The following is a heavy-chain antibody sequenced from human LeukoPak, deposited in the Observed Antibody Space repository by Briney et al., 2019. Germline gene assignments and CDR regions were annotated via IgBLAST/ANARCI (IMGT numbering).Heavy chain of an antibody. J-gene: IGHJ4*02. CDR2: VYASGTT. D-gene: IGHD1-26*01. V-gene: IGHV4-61*02. CDR3: ARELSGSFSTGFDY. CDR1: GGSISSGAFS. Sequence: SQTLSLTCTVSGGSISSGAFSWSWIRQPAGKGLEWIGRVYASGTTTYNPSLKSRVTISVDTSKNQFSLKLTSVTAADTAVYYCARELSGSFSTGFDYWGQGTLVTVSS.